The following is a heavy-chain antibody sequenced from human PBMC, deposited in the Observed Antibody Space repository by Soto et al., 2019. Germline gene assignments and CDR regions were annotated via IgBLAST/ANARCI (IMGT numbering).Heavy chain of an antibody. J-gene: IGHJ4*02. CDR2: IKQDGSEK. CDR1: GFTFSSYW. V-gene: IGHV3-7*01. CDR3: ARHYYDSSGYYPL. D-gene: IGHD3-22*01. Sequence: GGSLRLSCAASGFTFSSYWMSWVRQAPGKGLEWVANIKQDGSEKYYVDSVKGRFTISRDNAKNSLYLQMNSLRAEDTAVYYCARHYYDSSGYYPLWGQGTLVTVSS.